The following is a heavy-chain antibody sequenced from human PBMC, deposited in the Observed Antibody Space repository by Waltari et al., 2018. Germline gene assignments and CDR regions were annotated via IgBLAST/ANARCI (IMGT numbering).Heavy chain of an antibody. Sequence: EVQLVESGGGLVQPGGSLRLSCAASGFTFSSYIMNWVRQATGKGLEWVSSISAGGAGMYYADSGEGRLTISRDDSKNTLYLQMSSLRVEDTAVYYCADRGANGGPFGYWGQGTLVTVSS. CDR3: ADRGANGGPFGY. CDR2: ISAGGAGM. CDR1: GFTFSSYI. D-gene: IGHD3-10*01. V-gene: IGHV3-23*04. J-gene: IGHJ4*02.